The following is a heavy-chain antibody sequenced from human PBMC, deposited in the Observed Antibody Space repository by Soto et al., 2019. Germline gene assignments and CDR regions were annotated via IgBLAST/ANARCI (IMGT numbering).Heavy chain of an antibody. J-gene: IGHJ6*04. CDR1: GGSFSSYA. V-gene: IGHV1-69*12. CDR2: ISPISGTA. CDR3: AQCLWWVSYYYGMGV. D-gene: IGHD2-21*01. Sequence: QVQLVPSGAEVKNPGSSVKVSCKASGGSFSSYASNLVRQAPGQGLEWMGGISPISGTADYAEKFQGRVTIAAARHRRTAHREPGGLRSEELALYSCAQCLWWVSYYYGMGVWGKWTKVTVYS.